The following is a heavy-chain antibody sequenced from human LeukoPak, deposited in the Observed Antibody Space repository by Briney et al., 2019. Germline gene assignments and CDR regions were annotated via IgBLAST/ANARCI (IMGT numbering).Heavy chain of an antibody. D-gene: IGHD3-10*01. CDR2: INPNSGGT. CDR3: ARDLSPSYGSGSYPPHY. CDR1: GYSFTDYY. J-gene: IGHJ4*02. V-gene: IGHV1-2*02. Sequence: GASVKVSCKASGYSFTDYYIHWVRQAPGQGLEWMGWINPNSGGTNYAQKFQGRVTMTRDTSISTAYMELSRLRSDDTAVYYCARDLSPSYGSGSYPPHYWGQGTLVTVSS.